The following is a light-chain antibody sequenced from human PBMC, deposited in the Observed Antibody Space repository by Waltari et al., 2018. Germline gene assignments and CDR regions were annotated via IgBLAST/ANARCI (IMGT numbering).Light chain of an antibody. CDR3: QKYGSLPAT. J-gene: IGKJ1*01. Sequence: IMLTQSPGTLSLSPGERATLSCRASQRISKYLAWYQQKPGQAPRLLIYDASIRATGIPDRFSGSGYGTDFSLTISRLEPEDYAVYYCQKYGSLPATFGRGTKVEIK. CDR2: DAS. V-gene: IGKV3-20*01. CDR1: QRISKY.